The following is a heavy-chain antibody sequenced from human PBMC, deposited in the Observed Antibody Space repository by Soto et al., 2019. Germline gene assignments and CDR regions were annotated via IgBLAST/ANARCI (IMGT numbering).Heavy chain of an antibody. D-gene: IGHD2-15*01. CDR1: GFTFSSYW. CDR2: INEDGSVT. V-gene: IGHV3-7*03. J-gene: IGHJ4*01. CDR3: AKGLSTPGIDY. Sequence: SLRLSCAASGFTFSSYWMNWVRQAPGKGLELVANINEDGSVTSYVDSVKGRFTVSRDNTISSLYLQMNSLRVEDTALYYCAKGLSTPGIDYWGQGTLVTVSS.